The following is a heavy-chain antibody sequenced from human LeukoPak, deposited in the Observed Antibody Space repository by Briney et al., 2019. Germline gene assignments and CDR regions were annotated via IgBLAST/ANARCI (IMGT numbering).Heavy chain of an antibody. D-gene: IGHD2-2*01. CDR3: ATKGDRYCRSTNCQGAFDF. V-gene: IGHV1-2*02. Sequence: GASVKVSCKASGYSFTAYYMHLVRQAPGQGLEWMGWINPNSGDTNYAQNFRDRVTMTWDTSVSTAYMELSSLTSDDTAVYYCATKGDRYCRSTNCQGAFDFWGQGSMVIVSS. CDR2: INPNSGDT. J-gene: IGHJ3*01. CDR1: GYSFTAYY.